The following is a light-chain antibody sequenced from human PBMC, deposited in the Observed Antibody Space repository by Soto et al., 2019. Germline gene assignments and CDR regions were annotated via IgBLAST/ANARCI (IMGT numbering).Light chain of an antibody. CDR2: GAS. CDR1: KSVRNN. Sequence: EGVLTGSRGTLYVYPGERATLSCRASKSVRNNLAWYQPQPGHAPRLLIYGASTTASGIPDRFSGSGSGTDFTLTIRRLEPEDFAVYYCPQYGSSSTSGQRTTVDLK. V-gene: IGKV3-20*01. J-gene: IGKJ1*01. CDR3: PQYGSSST.